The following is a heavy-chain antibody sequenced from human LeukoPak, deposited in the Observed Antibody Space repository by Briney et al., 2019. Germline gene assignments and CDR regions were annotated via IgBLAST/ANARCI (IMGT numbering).Heavy chain of an antibody. CDR2: ISGSDATT. Sequence: GGSLRLSCAASGFTFSTYGMIWLRQAPGKGLERFSAISGSDATTFYADSVKGRFTISRDNSKNSLFLQTNSLRAEDTALYYCARARRADLRFGESFRHSKAVRAFDIWGQGAMVTVSS. CDR1: GFTFSTYG. J-gene: IGHJ3*02. CDR3: ARARRADLRFGESFRHSKAVRAFDI. V-gene: IGHV3-23*01. D-gene: IGHD3-10*01.